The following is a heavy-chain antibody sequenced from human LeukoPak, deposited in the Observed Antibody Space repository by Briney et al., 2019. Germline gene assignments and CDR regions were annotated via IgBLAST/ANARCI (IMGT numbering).Heavy chain of an antibody. CDR2: IYYSGST. D-gene: IGHD1-26*01. Sequence: SETLSLTCTVSGGSISSYYWSWIRQPPGKGLEWIGYIYYSGSTNYNPSLKSRVTISVDTPKNQFSLKLSSVTAADTAVYYCARLPTMSQGFYYRDYWGQGTLVTVSS. J-gene: IGHJ4*02. CDR3: ARLPTMSQGFYYRDY. V-gene: IGHV4-59*08. CDR1: GGSISSYY.